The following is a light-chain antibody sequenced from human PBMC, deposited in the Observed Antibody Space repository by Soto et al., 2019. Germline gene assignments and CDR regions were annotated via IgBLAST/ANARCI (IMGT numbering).Light chain of an antibody. CDR3: QQYGHSPRT. Sequence: EIELTQSPGTLSLSPGERATLSCRASQSVADNSLAWYQQKPPQDPRLLIYSAARRATGIPDTFTGSGSGTNFTLTITSLEPEDFALYYCQQYGHSPRTFGQGTKVDIK. CDR1: QSVADNS. J-gene: IGKJ1*01. CDR2: SAA. V-gene: IGKV3-20*01.